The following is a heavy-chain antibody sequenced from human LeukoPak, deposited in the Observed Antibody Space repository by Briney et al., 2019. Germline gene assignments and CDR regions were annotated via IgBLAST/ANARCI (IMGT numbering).Heavy chain of an antibody. J-gene: IGHJ4*02. CDR3: ARGGWDLVRFYFDY. V-gene: IGHV3-64*01. Sequence: GGSLRLSCAASGFTFSSYGMHWVRQAPGKGLEYVSAISSNGGSTYYANSVKGRFTISRDNSKNTLYLQMGSPRAEDMAVYYCARGGWDLVRFYFDYWGQGTLVTVSS. CDR1: GFTFSSYG. D-gene: IGHD1-26*01. CDR2: ISSNGGST.